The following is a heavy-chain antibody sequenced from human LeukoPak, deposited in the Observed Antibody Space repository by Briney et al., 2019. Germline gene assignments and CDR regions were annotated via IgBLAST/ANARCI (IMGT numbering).Heavy chain of an antibody. CDR2: NKSKIDSGTT. CDR3: TRDPWGRMATTIDY. V-gene: IGHV3-15*01. Sequence: GGSPRLSCAASGFTFRNAWMSWVRQAPGEGVEGVGGNKSKIDSGTTDYAAPVKGRFTISRDDSKNTLYLQMNSLKAADTAVYYCTRDPWGRMATTIDYWGQGTLVTVSS. J-gene: IGHJ4*02. D-gene: IGHD5-24*01. CDR1: GFTFRNAW.